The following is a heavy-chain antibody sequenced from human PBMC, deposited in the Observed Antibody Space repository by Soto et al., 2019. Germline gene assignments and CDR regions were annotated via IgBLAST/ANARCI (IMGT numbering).Heavy chain of an antibody. V-gene: IGHV4-30-2*01. CDR2: IYHSGTT. CDR1: GGSISSGGYS. J-gene: IGHJ4*02. CDR3: ARHSIPPNTSSWSPFDY. Sequence: PSETLSLTCAVSGGSISSGGYSWSWIRQPPGKGLEWIGYIYHSGTTYYNPSLKSRVTISVDRSKNQFSLKLTSVTAADTAVFYCARHSIPPNTSSWSPFDYWSQGTLVTVSS. D-gene: IGHD6-13*01.